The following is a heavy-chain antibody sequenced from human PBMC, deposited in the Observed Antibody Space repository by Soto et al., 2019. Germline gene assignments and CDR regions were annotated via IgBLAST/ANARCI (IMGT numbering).Heavy chain of an antibody. D-gene: IGHD3-3*01. CDR3: AKAPFSLRFLEWLSNNYYFDY. CDR2: ISGSGGST. Sequence: EVQLLESGGGLVQPGGSLRLSCAASGFTFSSYAMSWVRQAPGKGLEWVSAISGSGGSTYYADSVKGRFTISRDNSKNTLYLQMNSLRAEDTAVYYCAKAPFSLRFLEWLSNNYYFDYWGQGTLVTVSS. J-gene: IGHJ4*02. CDR1: GFTFSSYA. V-gene: IGHV3-23*01.